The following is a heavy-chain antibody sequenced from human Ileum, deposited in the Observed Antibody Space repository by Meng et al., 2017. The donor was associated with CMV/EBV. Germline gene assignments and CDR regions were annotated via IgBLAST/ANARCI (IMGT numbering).Heavy chain of an antibody. CDR2: ISYDGSNK. D-gene: IGHD4/OR15-4a*01. CDR1: GFTFSSYA. Sequence: RLSCAASGFTFSSYAMHWVRQAPGKGLEWVAVISYDGSNKYYADSVKGRFTISRDNSKNTLYLQMSSLRAEDTAVYYCARGLWWLDYWGQGTLVTVSS. J-gene: IGHJ4*02. CDR3: ARGLWWLDY. V-gene: IGHV3-30*04.